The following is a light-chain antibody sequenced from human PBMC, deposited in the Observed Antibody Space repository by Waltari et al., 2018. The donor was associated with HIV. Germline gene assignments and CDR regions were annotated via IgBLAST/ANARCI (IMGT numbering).Light chain of an antibody. CDR2: KDS. V-gene: IGLV3-25*02. CDR1: VLPKQY. Sequence: SYELTQPPSVPVSPGQTARFTCSGDVLPKQYPYWYQPKPGQAPVVVVSKDSERPSGIPERFPGASTGKTVTLTMSGGQAEEEDDYYCKSADSSGTYAVFGGGTQLTVL. CDR3: KSADSSGTYAV. J-gene: IGLJ7*01.